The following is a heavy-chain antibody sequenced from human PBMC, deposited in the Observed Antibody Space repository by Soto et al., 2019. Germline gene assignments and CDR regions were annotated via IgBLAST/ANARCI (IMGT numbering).Heavy chain of an antibody. Sequence: QVQLVESGGGVVQPGRSLRLSCAASGFTFSSYGMHWVRQAPGKGLEWVAVISYGGSNKYYADSVKGRFTISRDNSKNTLYLQMNNLRAEDTAVYYCAKANCISTSCYRLYNWFAPWGQGTLVTVSS. D-gene: IGHD2-2*01. CDR2: ISYGGSNK. CDR1: GFTFSSYG. J-gene: IGHJ5*02. CDR3: AKANCISTSCYRLYNWFAP. V-gene: IGHV3-30*18.